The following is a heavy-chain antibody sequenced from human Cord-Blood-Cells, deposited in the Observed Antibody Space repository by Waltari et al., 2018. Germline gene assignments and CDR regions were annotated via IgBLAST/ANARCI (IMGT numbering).Heavy chain of an antibody. CDR1: GGTFSSYA. Sequence: QVQLVQSGAEVKKPGSSVKVSCKASGGTFSSYAISWVRQAPGQGLEWMGGIIPIFGTANYAQKFQGRGTITADESTSTAYMELSSLRSEDTAVYYCARDLDEDGSGSLAPFQHWGQGTLVTVSS. CDR3: ARDLDEDGSGSLAPFQH. V-gene: IGHV1-69*01. CDR2: IIPIFGTA. D-gene: IGHD3-10*01. J-gene: IGHJ1*01.